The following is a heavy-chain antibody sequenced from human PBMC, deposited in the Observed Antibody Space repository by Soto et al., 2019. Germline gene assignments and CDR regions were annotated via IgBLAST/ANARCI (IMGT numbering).Heavy chain of an antibody. J-gene: IGHJ6*02. CDR2: IYYSGST. Sequence: QVQLQESGPGLVKPSQTLSLTCTVSGDSITSGESYWSWIRQPPGKGLEWIGYIYYSGSTHYNPSLKSRISISVYTSINQFPLLLWSVTAADTAVYYFFIYLATMPTRYASSAADYGISVWVRGTTFTVSS. V-gene: IGHV4-30-4*01. CDR3: FIYLATMPTRYASSAADYGISV. CDR1: GDSITSGESY. D-gene: IGHD3-16*01.